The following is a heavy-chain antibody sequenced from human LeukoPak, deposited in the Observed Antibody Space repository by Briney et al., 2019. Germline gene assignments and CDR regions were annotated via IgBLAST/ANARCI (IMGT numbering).Heavy chain of an antibody. D-gene: IGHD3-10*01. J-gene: IGHJ6*03. CDR2: INPSDGST. V-gene: IGHV1-46*01. CDR1: GDTFTIYY. CDR3: ARGGYYGSGTFMDV. Sequence: ASVNVSSTASGDTFTIYYMHWVRQAPGQGLEWMGIINPSDGSTSYEQKFHGRVTMTRDMSTSTVYMELSSLRSEDTAVYYCARGGYYGSGTFMDVWGKGTTVTISS.